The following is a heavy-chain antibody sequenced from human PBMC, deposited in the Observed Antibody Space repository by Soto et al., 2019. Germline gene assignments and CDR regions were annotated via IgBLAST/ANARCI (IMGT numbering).Heavy chain of an antibody. CDR2: ISRDGGTK. CDR1: GFTFSSYA. J-gene: IGHJ4*02. Sequence: QVQQVESGGGVVQPGRSLRLSCAASGFTFSSYAMHWVRQAPGKGLEWVAVISRDGGTKYYADSVKGRFTISRDNSRNTLFLEMNSLRGDDMAVYYCTGEVASGYWGQGTLVTVS. V-gene: IGHV3-30*03. D-gene: IGHD2-8*02. CDR3: TGEVASGY.